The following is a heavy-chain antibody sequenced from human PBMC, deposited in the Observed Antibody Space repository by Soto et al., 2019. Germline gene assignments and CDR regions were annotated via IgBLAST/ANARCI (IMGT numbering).Heavy chain of an antibody. CDR3: ARGHYDFWSGYYGY. J-gene: IGHJ4*02. V-gene: IGHV3-21*01. D-gene: IGHD3-3*01. CDR1: GFTFSSYS. CDR2: ISSSSSYI. Sequence: GGSLRLSCAASGFTFSSYSMNWVRQAPGKGLEWVSSISSSSSYIYYADSVKGRFTISRDNAKNPLYLQMNSLRAEDTAVYYCARGHYDFWSGYYGYWGQGTLVTVSS.